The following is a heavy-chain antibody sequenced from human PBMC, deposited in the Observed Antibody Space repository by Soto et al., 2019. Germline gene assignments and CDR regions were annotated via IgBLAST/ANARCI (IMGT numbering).Heavy chain of an antibody. V-gene: IGHV1-8*01. CDR3: VREAGIAVAYGSDYIGY. CDR1: GYIFLSYD. Sequence: ASVKVSCKASGYIFLSYDINWVRQASGQGLEWMGWMNPNSGMTGSAQKFQGRVTMTRDNSIDTAYMELSSLTSDDTAIYYCVREAGIAVAYGSDYIGYWGQGTLVTVSS. D-gene: IGHD4-17*01. CDR2: MNPNSGMT. J-gene: IGHJ4*02.